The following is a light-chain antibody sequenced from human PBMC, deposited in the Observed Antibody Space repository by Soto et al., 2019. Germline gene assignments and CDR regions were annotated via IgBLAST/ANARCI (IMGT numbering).Light chain of an antibody. V-gene: IGKV3-11*01. Sequence: EIVLTQSPATLSLSPGERATLTCRASQSVTSYLAWYQQKPGQAPRLLIYDASKRATDIPDRFIGSGSGTDFTLTISSLEPEDFAVYYCHQRSNWPPFTFGGGTKVDI. CDR2: DAS. CDR3: HQRSNWPPFT. J-gene: IGKJ4*01. CDR1: QSVTSY.